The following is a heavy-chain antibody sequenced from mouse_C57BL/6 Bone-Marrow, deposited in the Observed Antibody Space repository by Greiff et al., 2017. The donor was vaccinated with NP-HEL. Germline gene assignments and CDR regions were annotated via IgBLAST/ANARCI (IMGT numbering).Heavy chain of an antibody. CDR2: IHPNSGST. V-gene: IGHV1-64*01. Sequence: VQLQQSGAELVKPGASVKLSCKASGYTFTSYWMHWVKQRPGQGLEWIGMIHPNSGSTNYNEKFKSKATLTVDKSSSTAYMQLSSLTSEDSAVYYCARGLLWLRRRDYYAMDYWGQGTSVTVSP. J-gene: IGHJ4*01. CDR3: ARGLLWLRRRDYYAMDY. CDR1: GYTFTSYW. D-gene: IGHD2-2*01.